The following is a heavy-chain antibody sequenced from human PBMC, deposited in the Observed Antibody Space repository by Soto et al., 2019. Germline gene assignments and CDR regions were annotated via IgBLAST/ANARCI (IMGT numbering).Heavy chain of an antibody. J-gene: IGHJ3*01. V-gene: IGHV1-18*01. CDR2: ISAKNGNT. Sequence: QVQLVQSGAEVRKPGASLKISCKASGYIFTNYAISWVLQAPGQGLEWMGWISAKNGNTNYAQHLQGRVTMSKDKSKKTAYMDLRSLRSDDTAVYYCARDSSSWVNDAFDVWGQGTLVTVSS. CDR3: ARDSSSWVNDAFDV. CDR1: GYIFTNYA. D-gene: IGHD6-13*01.